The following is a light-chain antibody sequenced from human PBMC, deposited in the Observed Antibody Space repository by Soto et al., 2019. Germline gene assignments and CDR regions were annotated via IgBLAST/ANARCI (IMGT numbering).Light chain of an antibody. Sequence: QSALTQPASVSGSPGQSIAISCTGTSSDVGGYDRVSWYQQHPDKAPTLMIYEVNKRPSGVSSRVSGSKSGNTASLTISGLRAEDEADYYCCSSVGSPNWVFGGGTKLTVL. CDR1: SSDVGGYDR. J-gene: IGLJ3*02. CDR3: CSSVGSPNWV. CDR2: EVN. V-gene: IGLV2-23*02.